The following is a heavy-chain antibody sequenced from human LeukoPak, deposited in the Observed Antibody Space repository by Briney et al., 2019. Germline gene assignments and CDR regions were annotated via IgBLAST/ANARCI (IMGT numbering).Heavy chain of an antibody. J-gene: IGHJ4*02. CDR3: ASILRSSSGYYFDY. V-gene: IGHV3-66*01. D-gene: IGHD3-10*01. Sequence: GGSLRLSCAASGFTVSTNYMSWVRQAPGKGLEWVSVIYSGDTTFYADSVRGKFTISRDNSTNTLYLQMNSLRAEDTAAYYCASILRSSSGYYFDYWGQGTLVTVSS. CDR1: GFTVSTNY. CDR2: IYSGDTT.